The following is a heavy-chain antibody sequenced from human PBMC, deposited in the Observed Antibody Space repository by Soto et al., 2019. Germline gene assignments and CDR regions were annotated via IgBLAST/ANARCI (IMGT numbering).Heavy chain of an antibody. V-gene: IGHV3-7*01. CDR3: AKEYAGGISMITSYFDY. D-gene: IGHD3-16*01. CDR2: INEDGSEN. CDR1: EFTFSAFW. J-gene: IGHJ4*02. Sequence: GGSLRLSCVASEFTFSAFWMTWVRQAPGKGLEWVDNINEDGSENYYVDSVKGRFTISRDSAKNSLYLQMNSLRAEDTAFYYCAKEYAGGISMITSYFDYWGRGTLVTVSS.